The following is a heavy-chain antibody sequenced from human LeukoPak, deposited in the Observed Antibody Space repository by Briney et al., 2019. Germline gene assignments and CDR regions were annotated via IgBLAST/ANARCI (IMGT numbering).Heavy chain of an antibody. J-gene: IGHJ4*02. D-gene: IGHD3-22*01. CDR2: INPNSGGT. CDR1: EYTFTGYY. V-gene: IGHV1-2*06. CDR3: ARDDLGSGYLM. Sequence: ASVKVSCKASEYTFTGYYMHWVRQAPGQGLEWMGRINPNSGGTNYAQKFQGRVTMTRDTSISTAYMELSRLRSDDTAVYYCARDDLGSGYLMWGQGTLVTVSS.